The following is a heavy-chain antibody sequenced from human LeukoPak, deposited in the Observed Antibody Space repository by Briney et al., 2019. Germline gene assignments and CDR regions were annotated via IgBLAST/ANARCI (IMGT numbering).Heavy chain of an antibody. Sequence: PGGSLRLSCAASGFTFSSYGMHWVGQAPGKGLEWVAVIWYDGSNKYYADSVKGRFTISRDNSKNTLYLQMNSLRAEDTAVYYCARDGQWLGSYSDYWGQGTLVTVSS. CDR3: ARDGQWLGSYSDY. CDR1: GFTFSSYG. D-gene: IGHD6-19*01. V-gene: IGHV3-33*01. J-gene: IGHJ4*02. CDR2: IWYDGSNK.